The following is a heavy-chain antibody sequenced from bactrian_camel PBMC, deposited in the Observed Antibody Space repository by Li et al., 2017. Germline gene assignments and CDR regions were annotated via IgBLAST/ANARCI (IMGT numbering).Heavy chain of an antibody. D-gene: IGHD1*01. CDR2: IDSEGVT. V-gene: IGHV3S67*01. J-gene: IGHJ7*01. CDR1: GVTTSRYC. Sequence: VQLVESGGGLVRPGESLRLSCVASGVTTSRYCMGWFRQVLGKEREGLASIDSEGVTTYRDSVEGRFTISIDTAKKTMYLQMNSLKPEDTGKYHCASHRYPGAWCRRGDVDGMTFWGEVTQVTVS.